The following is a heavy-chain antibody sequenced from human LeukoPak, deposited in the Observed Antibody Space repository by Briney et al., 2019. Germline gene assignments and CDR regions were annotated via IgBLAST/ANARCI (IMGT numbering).Heavy chain of an antibody. J-gene: IGHJ4*02. Sequence: PGGSLRLSCAASGFTFSSYSMNWVRQAPGKGLEWVSSISSSSSYIYYADSVKGRFTISRDNAKNSLYLQMNSLRAEHTAVYYCAREREDCSGGRCYYKEDYWGQGTLSPSPQ. V-gene: IGHV3-21*01. CDR3: AREREDCSGGRCYYKEDY. CDR2: ISSSSSYI. CDR1: GFTFSSYS. D-gene: IGHD2-15*01.